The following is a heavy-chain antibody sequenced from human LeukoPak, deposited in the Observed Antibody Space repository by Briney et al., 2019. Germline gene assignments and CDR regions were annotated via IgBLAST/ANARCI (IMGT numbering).Heavy chain of an antibody. D-gene: IGHD2-2*01. V-gene: IGHV3-7*01. CDR2: IKQDGFEK. Sequence: PGGSLRLSWAASGFTFSNFWMSWVRQAPGKGLEWVANIKQDGFEKYYVDSVRGRFTISRDNAKNSLSLQMNSLRAEDTAVYYCAGDGCTSTTCSTLGGFSSWGQGTLVTVSS. CDR1: GFTFSNFW. CDR3: AGDGCTSTTCSTLGGFSS. J-gene: IGHJ5*02.